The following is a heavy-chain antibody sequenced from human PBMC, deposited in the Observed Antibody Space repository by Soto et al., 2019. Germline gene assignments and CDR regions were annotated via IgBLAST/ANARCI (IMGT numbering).Heavy chain of an antibody. J-gene: IGHJ4*02. CDR2: ISGSGGST. Sequence: HPGGSLRLSCAASGFTFSSYAMSWVRQAPGKGLEWVSAISGSGGSTYYADSVKGRFTISRDNSKNTLYLQMNSLRAEDTAVYYCAKDIVMDYDILTGYLWDYWGQGTLVTVSS. V-gene: IGHV3-23*01. D-gene: IGHD3-9*01. CDR3: AKDIVMDYDILTGYLWDY. CDR1: GFTFSSYA.